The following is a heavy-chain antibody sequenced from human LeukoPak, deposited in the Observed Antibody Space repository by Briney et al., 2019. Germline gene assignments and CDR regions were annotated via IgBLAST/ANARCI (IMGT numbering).Heavy chain of an antibody. J-gene: IGHJ1*01. Sequence: GGSLRLSCAASGFTFSSYSMNWVRQAPGKGLEWVSSVSSSTSYIYYADSVKGRFTISRDNAKNSLYLQMNSLRAEDTAVYYCARGGYSSTLYGRYQHWGQGTLVTVSP. V-gene: IGHV3-21*01. CDR2: VSSSTSYI. CDR3: ARGGYSSTLYGRYQH. CDR1: GFTFSSYS. D-gene: IGHD6-13*01.